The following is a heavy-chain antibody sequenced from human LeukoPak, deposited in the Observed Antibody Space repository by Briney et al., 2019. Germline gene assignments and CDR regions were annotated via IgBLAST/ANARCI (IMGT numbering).Heavy chain of an antibody. CDR2: INHSEGT. CDR3: ARDEPAAIGY. Sequence: SETLSLTCAVYGGSFSTYYWSWIRQPPGKGLEWIGEINHSEGTNYNPSLKSRVTISVDTSKNQFSLKLSSVTAADTAVYYCARDEPAAIGYWGQGTLVTVSS. V-gene: IGHV4-34*01. D-gene: IGHD2-2*02. CDR1: GGSFSTYY. J-gene: IGHJ4*02.